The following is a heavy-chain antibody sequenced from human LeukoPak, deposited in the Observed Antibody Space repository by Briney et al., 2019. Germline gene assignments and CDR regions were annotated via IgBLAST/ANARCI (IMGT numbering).Heavy chain of an antibody. J-gene: IGHJ6*02. CDR2: MNPNSGGT. D-gene: IGHD3-3*01. CDR3: ARGGYDFVYYYYGMDV. Sequence: ASVKVSCKASGYTFTSYDLNWVRQATGQGLEWIGWMNPNSGGTNYAQKFQGRVTMTRDTSISTAYMELSRLRSDDTAVYYCARGGYDFVYYYYGMDVWGQGTTVTVSS. CDR1: GYTFTSYD. V-gene: IGHV1-2*02.